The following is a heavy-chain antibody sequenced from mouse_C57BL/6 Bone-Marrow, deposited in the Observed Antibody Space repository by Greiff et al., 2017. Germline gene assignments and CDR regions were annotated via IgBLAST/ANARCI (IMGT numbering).Heavy chain of an antibody. CDR3: ARLLRYQIGNYFDY. Sequence: VQLQQSGPELVKPGASVKISCKASGYAFSSSWMNWVKQRPGKGLEWIGRIYPGDGDTNYNGKFKGKATLTADKSSSTAYMQLSSLTSEDSAVYFCARLLRYQIGNYFDYWGQGTTLTVSS. D-gene: IGHD1-1*01. CDR2: IYPGDGDT. CDR1: GYAFSSSW. V-gene: IGHV1-82*01. J-gene: IGHJ2*01.